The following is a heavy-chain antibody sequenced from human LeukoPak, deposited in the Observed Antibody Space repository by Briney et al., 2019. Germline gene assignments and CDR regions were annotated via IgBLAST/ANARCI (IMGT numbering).Heavy chain of an antibody. J-gene: IGHJ4*02. V-gene: IGHV3-74*01. CDR1: GFTFSSYW. CDR3: ARDGYYDSTFDY. Sequence: PGGSLRLSCAASGFTFSSYWMHWVRQAPGKGLVWVSRINSGGSSTSYADSVKGRFTISRDNAKNTLYLQMNSLRAEDTAVYYCARDGYYDSTFDYWGQGTLVTVSS. CDR2: INSGGSST. D-gene: IGHD3-22*01.